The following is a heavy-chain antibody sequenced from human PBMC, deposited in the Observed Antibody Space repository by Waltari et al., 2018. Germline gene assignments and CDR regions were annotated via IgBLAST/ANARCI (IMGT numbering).Heavy chain of an antibody. CDR1: GFTFTSYW. J-gene: IGHJ4*02. Sequence: EVQLVESGGGLVHPGGSLRLSCAASGFTFTSYWMHWVRQAPGKGLVWLSLITSDGSTTSYGDSVKGRFTISRDNAKNTLYLQMNSLRAEDTAVYYCSAGTVYWGQGILVTVSS. CDR2: ITSDGSTT. CDR3: SAGTVY. D-gene: IGHD1-26*01. V-gene: IGHV3-74*01.